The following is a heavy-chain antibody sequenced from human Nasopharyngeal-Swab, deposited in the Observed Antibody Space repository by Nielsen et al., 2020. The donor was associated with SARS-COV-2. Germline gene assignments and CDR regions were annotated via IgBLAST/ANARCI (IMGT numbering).Heavy chain of an antibody. CDR2: INPDGSEK. V-gene: IGHV3-7*03. J-gene: IGHJ4*02. D-gene: IGHD2-2*01. CDR1: GFNFNTSW. CDR3: AHYASAAY. Sequence: GESLKISCADSGFNFNTSWMTWVRQAPGKGLEGVANINPDGSEKNYVDSVKGRFTISRDNAESSLYLHMKSLRGDDTAVYYCAHYASAAYWGQGTLVTVSS.